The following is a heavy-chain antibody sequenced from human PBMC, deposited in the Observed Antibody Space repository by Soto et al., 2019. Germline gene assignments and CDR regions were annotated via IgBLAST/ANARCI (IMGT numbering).Heavy chain of an antibody. V-gene: IGHV5-10-1*01. CDR1: GYRFTGYW. CDR3: AMTYDISSTGYFDP. D-gene: IGHD3-9*01. Sequence: PGESLKISCKGSGYRFTGYWINWVRQMPGKGLEWMGKIDPGDSYTNYSPSFQGHATISADKSSNTAYLQWSSLKASDTAMYYCAMTYDISSTGYFDPWGQGTLVTVSS. CDR2: IDPGDSYT. J-gene: IGHJ4*02.